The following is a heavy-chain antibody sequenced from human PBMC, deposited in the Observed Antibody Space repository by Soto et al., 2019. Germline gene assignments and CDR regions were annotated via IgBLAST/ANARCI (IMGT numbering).Heavy chain of an antibody. CDR3: ARSGTPHPWYFDL. Sequence: EVQLVESGGGLVQPGGSLRLSCAASGFTFSSYWMHWVRQAPGKGLVWVSRINSDGSSTSYADSVKGRFTISRDNAKNTLYLQVNSLRAEDTAVYYCARSGTPHPWYFDLWGRGTLVTVSS. V-gene: IGHV3-74*01. D-gene: IGHD1-7*01. CDR1: GFTFSSYW. J-gene: IGHJ2*01. CDR2: INSDGSST.